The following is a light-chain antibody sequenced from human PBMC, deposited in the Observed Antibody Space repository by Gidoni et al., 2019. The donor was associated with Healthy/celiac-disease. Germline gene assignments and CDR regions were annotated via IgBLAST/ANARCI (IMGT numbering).Light chain of an antibody. Sequence: EILITQSPATLSLSSGERATLPCRASQSVSSDLAWYQQKPGQAPKLLIYGASTRDTGIPARFSGSGSGTEFTLTISSLQSEDFAVYYCQQYNSRPLTFGGXTKVEIK. J-gene: IGKJ4*01. CDR2: GAS. CDR3: QQYNSRPLT. CDR1: QSVSSD. V-gene: IGKV3-15*01.